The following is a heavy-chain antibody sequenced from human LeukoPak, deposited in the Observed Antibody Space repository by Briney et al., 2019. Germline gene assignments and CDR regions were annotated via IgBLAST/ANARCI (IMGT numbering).Heavy chain of an antibody. J-gene: IGHJ5*02. D-gene: IGHD5-18*01. V-gene: IGHV3-30*18. CDR1: GFTFSSYG. CDR3: AKELRGYSYGLRNNWFDP. Sequence: GGSLRLSCAASGFTFSSYGMHWVRQAPGKGLEWVAVISYDGSNKYYADSVKGRFAISRDNSKNTLYLQMNSLRAEDTAVYYCAKELRGYSYGLRNNWFDPWGQGTLVTVSS. CDR2: ISYDGSNK.